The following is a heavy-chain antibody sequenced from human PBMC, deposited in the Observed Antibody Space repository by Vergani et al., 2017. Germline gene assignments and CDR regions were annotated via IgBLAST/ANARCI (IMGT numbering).Heavy chain of an antibody. Sequence: QVQLVESGGGLAKPGGSLRLSCAASGFSSSDYYMNWIRQAPGKGLELVSYISSSGSSKNYAASVRGRFTISRDKAKNSVDLQMNSLRAEDTAVYYCTRDQRLESQSSSRYFDLWGRGTQVIVSS. CDR1: GFSSSDYY. V-gene: IGHV3-11*04. D-gene: IGHD4-11*01. CDR2: ISSSGSSK. J-gene: IGHJ2*01. CDR3: TRDQRLESQSSSRYFDL.